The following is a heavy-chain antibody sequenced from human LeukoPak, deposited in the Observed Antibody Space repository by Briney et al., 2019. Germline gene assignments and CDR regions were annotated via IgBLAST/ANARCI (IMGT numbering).Heavy chain of an antibody. D-gene: IGHD2-2*01. J-gene: IGHJ6*03. CDR3: ASMPYDYYYYYMDV. CDR2: ISGSGGST. CDR1: GFTFSSYA. V-gene: IGHV3-23*01. Sequence: GGSLRLSCAASGFTFSSYAMSWVRQAPGKGLEWVSAISGSGGSTYYADSVKGRFTISRDNAKNTLYLQMNSLRAEDTAVYYCASMPYDYYYYYMDVWGKGTTVTVSS.